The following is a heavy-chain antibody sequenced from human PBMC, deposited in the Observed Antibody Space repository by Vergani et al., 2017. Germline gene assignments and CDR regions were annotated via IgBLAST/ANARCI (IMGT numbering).Heavy chain of an antibody. D-gene: IGHD2-2*01. CDR1: GFTFSSYA. J-gene: IGHJ4*02. CDR3: ARDIRGCSSTSCYVFDY. CDR2: ISYDGSNK. V-gene: IGHV3-30-3*01. Sequence: QVQLVESGGGVVQPGRSLRLSCAASGFTFSSYAMHWVRQAPGKGLGWVAVISYDGSNKYYADSVKGRFTISRDNSKNTLYLQMNSLRAEDTAVYYCARDIRGCSSTSCYVFDYWGQGTLVTVSS.